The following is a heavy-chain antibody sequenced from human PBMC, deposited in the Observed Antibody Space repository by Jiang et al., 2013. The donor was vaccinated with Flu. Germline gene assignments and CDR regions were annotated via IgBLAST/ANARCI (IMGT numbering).Heavy chain of an antibody. J-gene: IGHJ4*02. CDR3: ARHEFASHSFDY. Sequence: TCTVSGGSISSYYWSWIRQPPGKGLEWIGYIYYSGSTNYNPSLKSRVTISVDTSKNQFSLKLSSVTAADTAVYYCARHEFASHSFDYWGQGTLVTVSS. V-gene: IGHV4-59*08. CDR1: GGSISSYY. CDR2: IYYSGST.